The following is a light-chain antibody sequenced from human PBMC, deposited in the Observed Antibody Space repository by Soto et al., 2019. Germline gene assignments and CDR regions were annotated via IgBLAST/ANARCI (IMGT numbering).Light chain of an antibody. V-gene: IGLV2-23*01. CDR2: EDT. Sequence: QSVLTQPASVSGSPGQSITISCAGTSSVVGSHPLVSWYQQHPGKAPKLMISEDTKRPSGVSSRFSGSKSGNMASLTISGLQAEDEGDYYCCAFTSAGTWVFGGGTKLTVL. J-gene: IGLJ3*02. CDR1: SSVVGSHPL. CDR3: CAFTSAGTWV.